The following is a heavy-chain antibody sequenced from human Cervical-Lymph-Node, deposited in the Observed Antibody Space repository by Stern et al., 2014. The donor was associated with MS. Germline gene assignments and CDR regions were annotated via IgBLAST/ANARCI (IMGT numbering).Heavy chain of an antibody. D-gene: IGHD3-9*01. CDR2: IYPDDSDT. CDR3: ASLRYFDYLFAGPDGYFDY. V-gene: IGHV5-51*03. J-gene: IGHJ4*02. Sequence: MQLVQSGAEVKKPGESLKISCKGSGYNFLTYWIGWVRQMPGKGLEWIGIIYPDDSDTRYSPSFQGQVTISADKSISTAYLQWSSLKASDTAMYYCASLRYFDYLFAGPDGYFDYWGQGTLVTVSS. CDR1: GYNFLTYW.